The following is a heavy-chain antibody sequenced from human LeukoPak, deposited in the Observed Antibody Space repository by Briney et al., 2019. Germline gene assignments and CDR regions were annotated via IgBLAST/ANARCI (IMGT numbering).Heavy chain of an antibody. V-gene: IGHV1-18*04. Sequence: GASVKVSCKASGYTFTGYYMHWVRQAPGQGLEWMGWISAYNGNTNYAQKLQGRVTMTTDTSTSTAYMELRSLRSDDTAVYYCARDWAGDSSGGDYWGQGTLVTVSS. D-gene: IGHD3-22*01. CDR2: ISAYNGNT. CDR1: GYTFTGYY. CDR3: ARDWAGDSSGGDY. J-gene: IGHJ4*02.